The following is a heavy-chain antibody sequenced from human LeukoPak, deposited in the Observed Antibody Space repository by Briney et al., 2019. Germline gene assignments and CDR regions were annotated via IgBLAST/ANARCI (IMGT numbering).Heavy chain of an antibody. CDR1: GYTFTDYD. CDR2: MNPNSGVT. J-gene: IGHJ4*02. V-gene: IGHV1-8*01. D-gene: IGHD1-26*01. CDR3: ARGPIYPKSGDYPNYYLDY. Sequence: ASVKVSCKASGYTFTDYDINWVRQATGQGLEWMGWMNPNSGVTGYAQKFQGRVSMTRDTSVSTAYTELSSLRSEDTAVYFCARGPIYPKSGDYPNYYLDYWGQGTLVTVSS.